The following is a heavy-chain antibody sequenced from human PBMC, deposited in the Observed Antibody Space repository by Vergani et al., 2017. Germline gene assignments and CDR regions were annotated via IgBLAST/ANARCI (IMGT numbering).Heavy chain of an antibody. CDR1: GFTFSGSA. D-gene: IGHD3-3*01. CDR3: TRGRYDFWSGYFDFDY. J-gene: IGHJ4*02. CDR2: IRSKANSYAT. V-gene: IGHV3-73*01. Sequence: VQLVESGGGLVKPGGSLRLSCAASGFTFSGSAMHWVRQASGKGLEWVGRIRSKANSYATAYAASVKGRFTISRDDSKNTAYLQMNSLKTEDTAVYYCTRGRYDFWSGYFDFDYWGQGTLVTVSS.